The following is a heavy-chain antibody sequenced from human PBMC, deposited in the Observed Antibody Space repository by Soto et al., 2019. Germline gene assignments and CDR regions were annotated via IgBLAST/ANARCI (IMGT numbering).Heavy chain of an antibody. CDR2: IYPGDSDT. CDR1: GYNFTAYW. J-gene: IGHJ3*02. V-gene: IGHV5-51*01. CDR3: ARHNLRNAFDI. Sequence: GESLKISCKASGYNFTAYWIGWVRQMPGRGLEWMGLIYPGDSDTRYSPSFQAQVTISADKSLSIAYLQWSSLRASDTAMYYCARHNLRNAFDIWGRGTMVTVSS.